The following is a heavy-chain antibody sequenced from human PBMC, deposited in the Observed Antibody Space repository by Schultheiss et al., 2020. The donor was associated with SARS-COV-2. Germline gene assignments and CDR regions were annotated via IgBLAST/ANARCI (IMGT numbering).Heavy chain of an antibody. CDR1: GFTFSSYS. CDR2: ISSSGSTI. D-gene: IGHD1-26*01. J-gene: IGHJ4*02. V-gene: IGHV3-48*01. Sequence: GGSLRLSCAASGFTFSSYSMNWVRQAPGKGLEWVSYISSSGSTIYYADSVKGRFTISRDNSKNTLYLQMNSLRAEDTAVYYCARGSGTLSGSYAFDYWGQGTLVTVSS. CDR3: ARGSGTLSGSYAFDY.